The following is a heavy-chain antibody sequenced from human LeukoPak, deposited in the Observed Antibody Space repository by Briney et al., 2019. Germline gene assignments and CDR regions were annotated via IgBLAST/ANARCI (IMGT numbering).Heavy chain of an antibody. CDR1: GFTFDDYG. CDR3: AKDSGGDYSGWFGS. V-gene: IGHV3-9*01. Sequence: GGSLRLSCAASGFTFDDYGMHWVRQASGKGLEWVSGINWNSNYIGYAESVKGRFTISRDNAKNSLVLQMSGLRPEDTALYFCAKDSGGDYSGWFGSWGQGTLVTVST. D-gene: IGHD4-11*01. J-gene: IGHJ5*01. CDR2: INWNSNYI.